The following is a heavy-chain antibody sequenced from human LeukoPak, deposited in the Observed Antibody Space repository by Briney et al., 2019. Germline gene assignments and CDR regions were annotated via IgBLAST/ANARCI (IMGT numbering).Heavy chain of an antibody. CDR3: ARTIAAAGPNWFDP. D-gene: IGHD6-13*01. CDR2: ISSSSYI. CDR1: GFTFSSYS. Sequence: GGSLRLSCAASGFTFSSYSMNWVRQAPGKGLEWVSSISSSSYIYYADSVKGRFTISRDNAKNSLYLQMNSLRAEDTAVYYCARTIAAAGPNWFDPWGQGTLVTVSS. J-gene: IGHJ5*02. V-gene: IGHV3-21*01.